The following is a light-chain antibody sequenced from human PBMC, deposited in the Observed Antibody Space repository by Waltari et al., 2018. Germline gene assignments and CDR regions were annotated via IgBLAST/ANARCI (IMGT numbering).Light chain of an antibody. CDR1: QSLLHRNGYNY. Sequence: DIVMTQSPLSLSVTPGEPASISCRSSQSLLHRNGYNYLDWYLQKPGPSPQLLIYLGSNRASGVPDRFSGSGSGTDFTLKISRVETEDVGVYYCMQALESPRTFGQGTKVEIK. CDR3: MQALESPRT. V-gene: IGKV2-28*01. CDR2: LGS. J-gene: IGKJ1*01.